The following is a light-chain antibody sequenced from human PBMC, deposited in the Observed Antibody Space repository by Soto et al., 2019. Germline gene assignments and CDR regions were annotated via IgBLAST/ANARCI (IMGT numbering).Light chain of an antibody. CDR1: SSDVGNYNR. CDR3: NSYTTSSTYV. J-gene: IGLJ1*01. V-gene: IGLV2-18*02. Sequence: QSALTQPPSVSGSPRQSVTISCTGTSSDVGNYNRVSWYQQPPGTAPKLMIYEVNNRPSGVPDRFSGSKSGNTASLTISGLQAEDEADYYCNSYTTSSTYVFGTGTKVTVL. CDR2: EVN.